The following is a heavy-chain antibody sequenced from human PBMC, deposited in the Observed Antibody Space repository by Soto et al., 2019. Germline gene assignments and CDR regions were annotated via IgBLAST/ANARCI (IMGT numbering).Heavy chain of an antibody. CDR1: GGTFSSYA. V-gene: IGHV1-69*13. J-gene: IGHJ5*02. CDR3: ASRMVRGTRGRFDT. D-gene: IGHD3-10*01. Sequence: SVKVSCKASGGTFSSYAISWVRQAPGQGLEWMGGIIPIFGTANYAQKFQGRVTITADESTSTAYMELSSLRSEDTAVYYCASRMVRGTRGRFDTWGQGTLVTVS. CDR2: IIPIFGTA.